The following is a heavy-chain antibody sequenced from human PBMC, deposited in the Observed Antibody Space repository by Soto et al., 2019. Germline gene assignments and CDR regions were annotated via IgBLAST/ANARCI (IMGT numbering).Heavy chain of an antibody. D-gene: IGHD3-10*01. CDR3: ARVARGVISGSRDYYYYGMDV. CDR2: ISSSSSTI. V-gene: IGHV3-48*02. J-gene: IGHJ6*02. CDR1: GFTFSSYS. Sequence: VQLVESGGGLVQPGGSLRLSCAASGFTFSSYSMNWVRQAPGKGLEWVSYISSSSSTIYYADSVKGRFTISRDNAKNSLYLQMNSLRDEDTAVYYCARVARGVISGSRDYYYYGMDVWGQGTTVTVSS.